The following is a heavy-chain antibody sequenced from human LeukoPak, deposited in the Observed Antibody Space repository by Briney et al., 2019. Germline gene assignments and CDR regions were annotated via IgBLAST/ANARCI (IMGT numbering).Heavy chain of an antibody. CDR2: VKQDGSDK. J-gene: IGHJ3*02. D-gene: IGHD1-26*01. CDR1: GFSFSTYW. CDR3: ASGPRWVGAAWAHSFDI. V-gene: IGHV3-7*01. Sequence: GGSLGLSCLDSGFSFSTYWMSWVRQAPGKGLEWVANVKQDGSDKYYADSVKGRFTISRDNAKNSLYLQMNSLRAEDTAVYFCASGPRWVGAAWAHSFDIWGQGTTVTVSS.